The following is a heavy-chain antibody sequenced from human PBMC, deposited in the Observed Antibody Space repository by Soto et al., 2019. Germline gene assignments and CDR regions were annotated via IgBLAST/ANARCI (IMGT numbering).Heavy chain of an antibody. CDR3: AKAGDNSGFYFDY. CDR1: GFTFSRYA. V-gene: IGHV3-23*01. CDR2: MSGGGGTT. Sequence: EVQLLESGGGLVQPGGSLRLSCTASGFTFSRYAMSWVRQAPGKGLEWVSSMSGGGGTTYDADSVKGRFTSSRDNSENTLYLQMDSLRGEDTAVYYCAKAGDNSGFYFDYWGQGTLVTVSS. J-gene: IGHJ4*02. D-gene: IGHD3-22*01.